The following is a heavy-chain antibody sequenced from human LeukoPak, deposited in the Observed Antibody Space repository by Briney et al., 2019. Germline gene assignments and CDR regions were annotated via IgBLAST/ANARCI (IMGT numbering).Heavy chain of an antibody. CDR2: INPCGGST. V-gene: IGHV1-46*01. CDR1: GYTFTINY. D-gene: IGHD4-11*01. J-gene: IGHJ6*03. Sequence: ASVKVSFTASGYTFTINYMHWVRQAPGPGLEWMGIINPCGGSTSYEQKCQGRVTMTRDMSTITVYMELSSLSSEDTTVYYGAKARVCNYGYYYDYIDVWGKGTTVTVSS. CDR3: AKARVCNYGYYYDYIDV.